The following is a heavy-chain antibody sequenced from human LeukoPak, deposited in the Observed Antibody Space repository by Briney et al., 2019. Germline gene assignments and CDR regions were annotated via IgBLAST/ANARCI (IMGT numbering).Heavy chain of an antibody. CDR3: ARQDFVGAFY. D-gene: IGHD3-10*01. CDR1: GGSITSSY. V-gene: IGHV4-4*07. CDR2: IYTSEST. J-gene: IGHJ4*02. Sequence: PSETLSLTCTVSGGSITSSYWSWIRQPAGKGLEWIGRIYTSESTNYNPSLTSRVTMSVDTSKNQFSLKLYSVTAADTAVYYCARQDFVGAFYRGQGTLVTVSS.